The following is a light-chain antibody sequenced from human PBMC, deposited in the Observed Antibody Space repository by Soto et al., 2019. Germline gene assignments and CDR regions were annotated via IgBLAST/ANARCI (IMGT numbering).Light chain of an antibody. CDR2: AAS. J-gene: IGKJ2*01. CDR1: QGISSY. V-gene: IGKV1-9*01. CDR3: QQLNSYPPDT. Sequence: IQLTQSPSSLSASVGDRVTITCRASQGISSYLAWYQQKPGKARKLLIYAASTLQSGVPSRFSGSGSGTDFTLTISSLQPEDFATYYCQQLNSYPPDTFGQGNKLEIK.